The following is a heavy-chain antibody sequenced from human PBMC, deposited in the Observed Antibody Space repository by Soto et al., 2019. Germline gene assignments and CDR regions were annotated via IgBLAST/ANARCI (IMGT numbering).Heavy chain of an antibody. D-gene: IGHD5-18*01. CDR3: ARGRTAMVNDYYYGMDV. Sequence: SETLSLTCAVYGGSFSGYYWSWIRQPPGKGLEWIGEINHSGSTNYNPSLKSRVTISVDTSKNQFSLKLSSVTAADTAVYYCARGRTAMVNDYYYGMDVWGQGTTVTVSS. V-gene: IGHV4-34*01. J-gene: IGHJ6*02. CDR2: INHSGST. CDR1: GGSFSGYY.